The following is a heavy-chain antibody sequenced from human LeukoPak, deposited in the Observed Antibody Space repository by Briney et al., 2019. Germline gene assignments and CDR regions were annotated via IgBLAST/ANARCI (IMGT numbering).Heavy chain of an antibody. Sequence: GGSLRLSCAASGFTFSSYWMHWVRQAPGKGLVWVSRINTDGSSTSYADSVKGRFTISRDNAKNTLYLQMNSLRAEDTAVYYCASSLYSSSWYLDYWGQGTLVTVSS. V-gene: IGHV3-74*01. CDR2: INTDGSST. CDR3: ASSLYSSSWYLDY. D-gene: IGHD6-13*01. CDR1: GFTFSSYW. J-gene: IGHJ4*02.